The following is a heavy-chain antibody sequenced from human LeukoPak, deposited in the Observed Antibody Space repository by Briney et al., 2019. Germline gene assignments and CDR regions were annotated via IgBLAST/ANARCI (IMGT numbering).Heavy chain of an antibody. J-gene: IGHJ4*02. CDR2: INPKSGAA. CDR1: GYTFTSYA. D-gene: IGHD6-13*01. V-gene: IGHV1-2*02. CDR3: ARGAEAETSPLDF. Sequence: ASVKVSCKASGYTFTSYAMNWVRQAPGQGLEWLGWINPKSGAADYAQQFRGRVTMTRDTSINTDYMEMKRVTSDDTAVYYCARGAEAETSPLDFWGQGTVVIVS.